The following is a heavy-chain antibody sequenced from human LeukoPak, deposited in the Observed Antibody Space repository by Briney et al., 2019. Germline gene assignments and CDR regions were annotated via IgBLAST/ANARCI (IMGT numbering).Heavy chain of an antibody. CDR1: SGSISSYY. J-gene: IGHJ6*03. D-gene: IGHD6-13*01. V-gene: IGHV4-4*07. CDR3: ARDRSSPQYYYYYYMDV. CDR2: IYTSGST. Sequence: SETLSLTCTVSSGSISSYYWSWIRQPAGKGLEWIGRIYTSGSTNYNPSLKSRVTISVDKSKNQFSLKLSSVTAADTAVYYCARDRSSPQYYYYYYMDVWGKGTTVTVSS.